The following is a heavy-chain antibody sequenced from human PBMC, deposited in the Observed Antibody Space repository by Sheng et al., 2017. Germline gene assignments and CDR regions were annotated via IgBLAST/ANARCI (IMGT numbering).Heavy chain of an antibody. CDR1: GFTFSSTW. J-gene: IGHJ3*02. CDR3: ARGEYYDDAFDI. Sequence: EVHLVESGGGLVQPGGSLRLSCVVSGFTFSSTWMSWVRQAPGKGLEWVAIIKEDGSKEYYLGSVKGRFTISRDNAKNSLYLQMNSLRVEDTAVYYCARGEYYDDAFDIWGQG. CDR2: IKEDGSKE. V-gene: IGHV3-7*05. D-gene: IGHD3-22*01.